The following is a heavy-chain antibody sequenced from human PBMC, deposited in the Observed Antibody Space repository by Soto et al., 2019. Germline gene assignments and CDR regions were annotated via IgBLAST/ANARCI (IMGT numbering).Heavy chain of an antibody. CDR3: ARAGRDTAMVNSLDY. J-gene: IGHJ4*02. D-gene: IGHD5-18*01. CDR1: GFTFSSYG. CDR2: IWYDGSNK. Sequence: GGSLRLSCAASGFTFSSYGMHWVRQAPGKGLEWVAVIWYDGSNKYYADSVKGRFTISRDNSKNTLYLQMNSLRAEDTAVYYCARAGRDTAMVNSLDYWGQGTLVTVSS. V-gene: IGHV3-33*01.